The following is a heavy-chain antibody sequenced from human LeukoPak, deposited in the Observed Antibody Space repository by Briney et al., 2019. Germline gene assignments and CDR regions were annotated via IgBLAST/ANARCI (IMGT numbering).Heavy chain of an antibody. D-gene: IGHD6-13*01. V-gene: IGHV1-18*01. Sequence: ASVKVSCKASGGTFSSYAISWVRQAPGQGLEWMGWISAYNGNTNYAQKLQGRVTMTTDTSTSTAYMELRSLRSDDTAVYYCARETRQLSSIDYWGQGTLVTVSS. CDR2: ISAYNGNT. CDR3: ARETRQLSSIDY. CDR1: GGTFSSYA. J-gene: IGHJ4*02.